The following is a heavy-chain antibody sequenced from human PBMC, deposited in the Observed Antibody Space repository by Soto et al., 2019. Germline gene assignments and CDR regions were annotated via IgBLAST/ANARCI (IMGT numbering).Heavy chain of an antibody. D-gene: IGHD3-10*01. CDR3: AHAVARGVYWETFDY. V-gene: IGHV2-5*02. CDR2: TYRDDDN. CDR1: GFSLTTNGVG. J-gene: IGHJ4*02. Sequence: QITLKESGPTLVKPTQTLTLTCTVSGFSLTTNGVGVGWFRQPPGKALEWLALTYRDDDNRYRPSLQSRITGNRDRPRNQVVLILTTMDPADTATYYCAHAVARGVYWETFDYWGQGTLVTVSS.